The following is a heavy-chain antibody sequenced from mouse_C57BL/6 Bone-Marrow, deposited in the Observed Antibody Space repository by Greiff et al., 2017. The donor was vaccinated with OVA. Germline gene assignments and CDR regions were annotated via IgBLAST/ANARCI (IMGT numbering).Heavy chain of an antibody. V-gene: IGHV5-9-1*02. CDR1: GFTFSSYA. CDR3: TRDRASSHWYFDV. Sequence: EVQLVESGEGLVKPGGSLKISCAASGFTFSSYAMSWVRQTPEKRLEWVAYISSGGDYIYYADTVKGRFTISRDNARNTLYLQMSSLKSEDTAMYYCTRDRASSHWYFDVWGTGTTVTVSS. D-gene: IGHD1-1*01. J-gene: IGHJ1*03. CDR2: ISSGGDYI.